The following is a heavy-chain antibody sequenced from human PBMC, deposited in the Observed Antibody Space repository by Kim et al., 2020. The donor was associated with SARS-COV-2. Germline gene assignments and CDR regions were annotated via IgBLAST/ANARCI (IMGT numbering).Heavy chain of an antibody. V-gene: IGHV3-7*03. D-gene: IGHD7-27*01. CDR3: AREWGFDH. Sequence: GGSLRLSCAVSGFTFSSYWMSWVRQAPGKGLEWVANIYEDGSEKYYVDSVKGRFTISRDNSKNSLYLQMNSLRAEDTAVYYCAREWGFDHCGHGPLVIV. J-gene: IGHJ4*01. CDR2: IYEDGSEK. CDR1: GFTFSSYW.